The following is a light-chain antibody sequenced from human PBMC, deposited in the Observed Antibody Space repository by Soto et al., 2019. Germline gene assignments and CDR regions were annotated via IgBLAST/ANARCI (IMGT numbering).Light chain of an antibody. V-gene: IGKV3-20*01. J-gene: IGKJ1*01. CDR1: QSVSSSY. CDR2: GAS. Sequence: EIVLTQSPGPLSLSPGERATLSCRASQSVSSSYLAWYQQKPGHAPRLLIYGASSRSTGIPDRFSGSGSGTDFTLTISRREPEDFAVYYCQQYGSSLPLTFGQGTNVEIK. CDR3: QQYGSSLPLT.